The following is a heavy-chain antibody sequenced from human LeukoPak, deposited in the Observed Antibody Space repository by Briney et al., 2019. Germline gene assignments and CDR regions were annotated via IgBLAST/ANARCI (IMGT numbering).Heavy chain of an antibody. D-gene: IGHD4-23*01. J-gene: IGHJ6*02. V-gene: IGHV4-4*02. CDR1: GGSISSSNW. CDR3: AREGYGGNPEGYGMDV. Sequence: PSETLSLTCAVSGGSISSSNWWSWVRQPPGKGLEWIGEIYHSGSTNYNPSLKGRVTISVDKSKNQFSLKLSSVTAADTAVYYCAREGYGGNPEGYGMDVWGQGTTVTVSS. CDR2: IYHSGST.